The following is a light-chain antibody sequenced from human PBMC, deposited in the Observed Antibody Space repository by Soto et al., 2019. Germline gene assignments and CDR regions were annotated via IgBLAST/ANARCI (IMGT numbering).Light chain of an antibody. CDR2: GAS. J-gene: IGKJ2*01. CDR3: HQYGYSPNT. V-gene: IGKV3-20*01. Sequence: EIVLTQSPGTLSLSPGERATLSCRASRSVSSRYLAWYQQKPGQAPRLLIYGASSRATGIPDRFSGSGSGTDFTLTISRPEPEDFAVYHCHQYGYSPNTFGPWTKLEIK. CDR1: RSVSSRY.